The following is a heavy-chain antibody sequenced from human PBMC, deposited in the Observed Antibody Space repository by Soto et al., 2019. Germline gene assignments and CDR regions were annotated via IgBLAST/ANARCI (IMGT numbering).Heavy chain of an antibody. Sequence: QLQLQESGSGLVKPSQTLSLTCAVSGGSISSGGYSWIWIRQPPGKGLEWIGYIYHSGSTYYNPSLKSRVTISVDRSKNQFSLKLSSVTAADTAVYYCASDSGSYYAQAFDIWGQGTMVTVSS. V-gene: IGHV4-30-2*01. CDR2: IYHSGST. D-gene: IGHD1-26*01. CDR1: GGSISSGGYS. CDR3: ASDSGSYYAQAFDI. J-gene: IGHJ3*02.